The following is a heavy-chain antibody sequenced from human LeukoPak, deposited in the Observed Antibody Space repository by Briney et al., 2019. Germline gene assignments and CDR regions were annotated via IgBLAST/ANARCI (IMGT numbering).Heavy chain of an antibody. CDR2: IKQDGSEK. CDR1: GFTFSSYW. CDR3: ASGGYYDSSGYYDP. Sequence: GGSLRLSCAASGFTFSSYWMSWVRQAPGKGLEWVANIKQDGSEKYYVDSVKGRFTISRDNAKNSLYLQMNSLRAEDTAVYYCASGGYYDSSGYYDPLGQGTLVTVSS. D-gene: IGHD3-22*01. J-gene: IGHJ5*02. V-gene: IGHV3-7*01.